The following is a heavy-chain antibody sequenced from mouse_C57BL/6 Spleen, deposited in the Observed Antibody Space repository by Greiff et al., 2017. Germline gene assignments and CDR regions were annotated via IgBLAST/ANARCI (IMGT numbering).Heavy chain of an antibody. Sequence: EVKVEESGPGLVKPSQSLSLTCSVTGYSITSGYYWNWIRQFPGNKLEWMGYISYDGSNNYNPSLKNRISITRDTSKNQFFLKLNSVTTEDTATYYCATDYEYWGQGTTLTVFS. CDR1: GYSITSGYY. V-gene: IGHV3-6*01. CDR2: ISYDGSN. CDR3: ATDYEY. D-gene: IGHD2-4*01. J-gene: IGHJ2*01.